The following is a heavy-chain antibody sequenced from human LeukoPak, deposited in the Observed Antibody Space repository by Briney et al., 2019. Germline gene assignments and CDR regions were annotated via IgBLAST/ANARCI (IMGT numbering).Heavy chain of an antibody. CDR2: INHSGST. V-gene: IGHV4-34*01. CDR3: ARGDEMDY. CDR1: GGSFSGYY. D-gene: IGHD5-24*01. Sequence: SETLPLTCAVYGGSFSGYYWSWIRQPPGKGLEWIGEINHSGSTNYNPSLKSRVTISVDTSKNQFSLKLSSVTAADTAVYYCARGDEMDYWGQGTLVTVSS. J-gene: IGHJ4*02.